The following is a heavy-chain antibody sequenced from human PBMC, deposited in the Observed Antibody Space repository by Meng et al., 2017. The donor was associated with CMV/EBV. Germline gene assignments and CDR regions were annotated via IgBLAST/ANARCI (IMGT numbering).Heavy chain of an antibody. CDR3: AGALDCSSSSCPRAFDS. V-gene: IGHV3-74*01. D-gene: IGHD2-2*01. CDR2: VNSDGYNT. CDR1: FSSDR. J-gene: IGHJ4*02. Sequence: FSSDRMHWVREAGGKGLVGVSRVNSDGYNTNYADSVKGRFIVSRDNAKNTRYLQMNSLRAEDTAVYYCAGALDCSSSSCPRAFDSWGQGTLVTVSS.